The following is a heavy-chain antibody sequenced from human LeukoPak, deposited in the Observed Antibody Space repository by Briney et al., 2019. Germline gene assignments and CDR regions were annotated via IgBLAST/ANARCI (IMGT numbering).Heavy chain of an antibody. CDR2: INPNSGGT. CDR3: ARDLGSIFGVVTPNWFDP. Sequence: ASVKVSCKASGYTFTGYYMHWLRQAPGQGLEWMGWINPNSGGTNYAQKFQGRVTITRDTSISTAYMELSRLRSDDTAVYYCARDLGSIFGVVTPNWFDPWGQGTLVTVSS. D-gene: IGHD3-3*01. V-gene: IGHV1-2*02. CDR1: GYTFTGYY. J-gene: IGHJ5*02.